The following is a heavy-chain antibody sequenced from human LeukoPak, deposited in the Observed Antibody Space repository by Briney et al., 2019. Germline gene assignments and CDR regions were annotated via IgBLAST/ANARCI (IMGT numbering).Heavy chain of an antibody. J-gene: IGHJ4*02. CDR3: AREGTIFGVVTGFDY. Sequence: GGSLRLSCAASGFTFSSYAMHWVRQAPGKGLEWVAVISYDGSNKYYADSVKGRFTISRDNSKNTLYLQMNSLRAEDTAVYYCAREGTIFGVVTGFDYWGQGTLVTVSS. CDR1: GFTFSSYA. V-gene: IGHV3-30-3*01. D-gene: IGHD3-3*01. CDR2: ISYDGSNK.